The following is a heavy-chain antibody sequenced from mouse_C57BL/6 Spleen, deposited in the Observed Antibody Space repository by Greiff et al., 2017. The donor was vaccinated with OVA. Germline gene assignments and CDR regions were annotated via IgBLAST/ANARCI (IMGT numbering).Heavy chain of an antibody. CDR1: GFNIKNTY. Sequence: VQLKQSVAELVRPGASVKLSCTASGFNIKNTYMHWVKQRPEQGLEWIGRIDPANGNTKYAPKFQGKATITADTYSNTAYLQRSILSAEDTAIYYSARFIAQAYFDDWGQGTTLTVSS. D-gene: IGHD3-2*02. CDR3: ARFIAQAYFDD. V-gene: IGHV14-3*01. CDR2: IDPANGNT. J-gene: IGHJ2*01.